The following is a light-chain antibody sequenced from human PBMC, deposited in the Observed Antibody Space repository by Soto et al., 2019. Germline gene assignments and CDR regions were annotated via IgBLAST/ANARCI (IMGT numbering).Light chain of an antibody. CDR3: QQYGSSPRT. V-gene: IGKV3-20*01. CDR1: QSVSSN. CDR2: GAS. J-gene: IGKJ1*01. Sequence: DIVMTQSPATLSGYPGERATLSCRASQSVSSNVAWYQQKGGQAPRLLIHGASSRATGIPDRFSGSGSGTDFTLTISRLEPEDFAVYYCQQYGSSPRTFGQGTKVDIK.